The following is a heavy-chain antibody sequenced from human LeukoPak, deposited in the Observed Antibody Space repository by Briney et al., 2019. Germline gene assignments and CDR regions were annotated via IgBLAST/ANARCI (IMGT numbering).Heavy chain of an antibody. D-gene: IGHD3-3*01. Sequence: ASVKVSCKASGYTFTSYGISWVRQAPGQGLEWMGWISAYNGNTNYAQKLQGRVTMTTDTSTSTAYMELGSLRSDDTAVYYCARAYYDFWSGYPTDYWGQGTLVTVSS. CDR3: ARAYYDFWSGYPTDY. CDR2: ISAYNGNT. CDR1: GYTFTSYG. V-gene: IGHV1-18*01. J-gene: IGHJ4*02.